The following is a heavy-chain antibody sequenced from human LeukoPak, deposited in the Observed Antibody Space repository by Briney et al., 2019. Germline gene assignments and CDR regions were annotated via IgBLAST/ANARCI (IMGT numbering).Heavy chain of an antibody. D-gene: IGHD6-19*01. V-gene: IGHV4-34*01. CDR3: AKDAGYSSGWYPY. Sequence: SETLSLTCAVYGGSFSGYYWSWIRQPPGKGLEWIGEINHSGSTNYNPSLKSRVTISVDTSKNQFSLKLSSVTAADTAVYYCAKDAGYSSGWYPYWGQGTLVTVSS. CDR1: GGSFSGYY. J-gene: IGHJ4*02. CDR2: INHSGST.